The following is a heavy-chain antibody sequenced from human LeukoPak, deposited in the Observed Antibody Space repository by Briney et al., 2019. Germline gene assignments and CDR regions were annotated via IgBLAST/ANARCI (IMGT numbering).Heavy chain of an antibody. J-gene: IGHJ4*02. CDR2: INPNSGGT. D-gene: IGHD2-15*01. Sequence: ASVKVSCKASGYTFTDYYIHWVRQAPGQGLEWMGWINPNSGGTNYAQKFQGRVTMTRDTSISTAYMELSRLRSDDTAVFYCARDDAYCSGGSCYPGRIDYWGQGTLVTVSS. CDR1: GYTFTDYY. V-gene: IGHV1-2*02. CDR3: ARDDAYCSGGSCYPGRIDY.